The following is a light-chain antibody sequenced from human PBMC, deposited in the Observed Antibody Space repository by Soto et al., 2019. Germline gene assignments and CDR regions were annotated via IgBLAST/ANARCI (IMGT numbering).Light chain of an antibody. V-gene: IGKV3-11*01. J-gene: IGKJ3*01. CDR3: QQRGDWPPFT. CDR2: DTS. CDR1: QNVDNY. Sequence: ETVLTQSPATLSLSPGERATLSCRASQNVDNYLAWYQQKPGQAPRLLIYDTSNRATGIPARFTGSGSGTDFTLPISSLEPEDFGVYYCQQRGDWPPFTFGPGTTVDIK.